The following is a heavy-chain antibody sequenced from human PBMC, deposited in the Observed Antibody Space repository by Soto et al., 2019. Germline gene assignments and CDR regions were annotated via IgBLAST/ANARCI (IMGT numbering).Heavy chain of an antibody. Sequence: GGSRRLSCSASRFALSSYAMHWVPQAPGKELDYFSSISSNGISTYYADSGRGRFPISRDNSQNTLYIQMNSLRADDTALYYCVKDEGFCTGGNRYSVARGRLDLWVQGTMVTVSS. CDR1: RFALSSYA. CDR3: VKDEGFCTGGNRYSVARGRLDL. CDR2: ISSNGIST. D-gene: IGHD2-15*01. V-gene: IGHV3-64D*06. J-gene: IGHJ3*01.